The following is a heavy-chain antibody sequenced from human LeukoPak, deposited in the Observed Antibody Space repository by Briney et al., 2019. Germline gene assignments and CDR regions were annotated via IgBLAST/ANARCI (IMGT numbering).Heavy chain of an antibody. J-gene: IGHJ4*02. V-gene: IGHV4-39*07. CDR2: IYYSGST. CDR3: ATPSSGWGYFDY. Sequence: SETLSLTCTVSGGSISSSSYYWGWIRQPPGKGLEWIGSIYYSGSTYYNPSLKSRVTMSVDTSKNQFSLKLSSVTAADTAVYYCATPSSGWGYFDYWGQGTLVTVSS. CDR1: GGSISSSSYY. D-gene: IGHD6-19*01.